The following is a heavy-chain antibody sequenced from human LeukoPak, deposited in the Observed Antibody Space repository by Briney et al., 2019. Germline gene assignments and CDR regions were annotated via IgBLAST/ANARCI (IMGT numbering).Heavy chain of an antibody. V-gene: IGHV3-30*02. CDR3: ATTPYSSSWFREYYYYYMDV. CDR1: GFTFMSYS. Sequence: GGSLRLSCAASGFTFMSYSMNWVRQAPGKGLEWVAFIRYDGSNKYYADSVKGRFTISRDNSKNTLYLQMNSLRAEDTAVYYCATTPYSSSWFREYYYYYMDVWGKGTTVTISS. J-gene: IGHJ6*03. CDR2: IRYDGSNK. D-gene: IGHD6-13*01.